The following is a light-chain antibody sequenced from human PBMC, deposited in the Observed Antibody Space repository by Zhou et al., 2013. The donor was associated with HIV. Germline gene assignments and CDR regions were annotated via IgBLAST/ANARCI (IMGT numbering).Light chain of an antibody. J-gene: IGKJ1*01. CDR2: AAS. V-gene: IGKV1-39*01. CDR3: QQYHSSWT. CDR1: QSISSY. Sequence: DIQMTQSPSSLSASVGDRVTITCRASQSISSYLNWYQQKPGKAPKLLIYAASSFQSGVPSRFSGSGSGTDFTLTISSLQSEDSATYYCQQYHSSWTFGQGTKVEIK.